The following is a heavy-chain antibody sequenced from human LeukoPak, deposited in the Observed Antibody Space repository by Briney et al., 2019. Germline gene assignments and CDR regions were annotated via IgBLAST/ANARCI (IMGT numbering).Heavy chain of an antibody. J-gene: IGHJ6*02. Sequence: GGSLRLSCAASGFTFSSYSMNWVRQAPGKGLEWVSSISSSSSYIYYADSVKGRFTISRDNAKNSLYLQMNSLRAEDTAVYYCARDDEAGWFGELQYGMDVWGQGTTVTVSS. V-gene: IGHV3-21*01. CDR3: ARDDEAGWFGELQYGMDV. CDR1: GFTFSSYS. CDR2: ISSSSSYI. D-gene: IGHD3-10*01.